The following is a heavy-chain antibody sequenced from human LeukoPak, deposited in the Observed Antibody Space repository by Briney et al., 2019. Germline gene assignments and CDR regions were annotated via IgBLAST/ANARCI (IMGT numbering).Heavy chain of an antibody. V-gene: IGHV3-23*01. CDR1: GFTFSSYA. D-gene: IGHD5-12*01. CDR3: AKDAFGYGGY. J-gene: IGHJ4*02. CDR2: ITASGGNT. Sequence: GGSLRLSCAASGFTFSSYAMGWVRQAPGKGLEWVSAITASGGNTYYADSVKGRFTISRDNSKNSLYLQMNSLRTEDTALYYCAKDAFGYGGYWGQGTLVTVSS.